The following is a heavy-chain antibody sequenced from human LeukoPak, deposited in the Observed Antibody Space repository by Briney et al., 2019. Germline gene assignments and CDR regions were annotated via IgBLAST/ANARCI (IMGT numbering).Heavy chain of an antibody. D-gene: IGHD5/OR15-5a*01. Sequence: PSETLSLTCTVSGGSIISTTYYWGRIRQPPGKGLEWIGTIHYSGSTYYNPSLKSRVTISADTSKNQFSLKVSSVTAADTAKYSCARHGLHQGFDYWGKGTLVTVSS. V-gene: IGHV4-39*01. J-gene: IGHJ4*01. CDR1: GGSIISTTYY. CDR3: ARHGLHQGFDY. CDR2: IHYSGST.